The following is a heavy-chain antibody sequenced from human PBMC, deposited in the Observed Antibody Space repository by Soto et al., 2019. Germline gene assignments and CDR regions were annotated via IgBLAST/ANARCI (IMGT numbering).Heavy chain of an antibody. V-gene: IGHV1-46*01. CDR3: ASSPRRSYYDSSGYYSDWSFDL. D-gene: IGHD3-22*01. CDR1: GGTFTTYY. J-gene: IGHJ2*01. Sequence: SVKVSCKSSGGTFTTYYIHCVRQAPGQGLEWMGIITPSVGSTNYAQNFRGRVTMTRDTSTSTVYMELSSLRSEDTAVYYCASSPRRSYYDSSGYYSDWSFDLWGRGTLVTVSS. CDR2: ITPSVGST.